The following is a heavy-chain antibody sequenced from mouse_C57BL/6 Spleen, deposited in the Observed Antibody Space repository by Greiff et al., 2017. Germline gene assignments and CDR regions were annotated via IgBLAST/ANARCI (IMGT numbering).Heavy chain of an antibody. D-gene: IGHD1-1*01. Sequence: VQLQQSGAELVKPGASVKISCKASGYAFSSYWMNWVKQRPGKGLEWIGQIYPGDGDTNYNGKFKGKATLTAYKSSSTAYMQLSSLTSEDSAVYFCARGDYGSSYGWFAYWGQGTLVTVSA. CDR2: IYPGDGDT. J-gene: IGHJ3*01. CDR1: GYAFSSYW. V-gene: IGHV1-80*01. CDR3: ARGDYGSSYGWFAY.